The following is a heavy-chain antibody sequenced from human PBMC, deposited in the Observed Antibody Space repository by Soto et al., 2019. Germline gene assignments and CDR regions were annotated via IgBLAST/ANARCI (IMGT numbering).Heavy chain of an antibody. Sequence: QVQLVQSGAEVKKPGASVKVSCKASGYTFTSYYMHWVRQAPGQGLEWMGIINPSGGSTSYAQKFQGRVTMTRDTSTSTVYTELSSLRSEDTAVYYCARDGLVGATDYYYGMDVWGQGTTVTVSS. CDR3: ARDGLVGATDYYYGMDV. V-gene: IGHV1-46*01. D-gene: IGHD1-26*01. J-gene: IGHJ6*02. CDR2: INPSGGST. CDR1: GYTFTSYY.